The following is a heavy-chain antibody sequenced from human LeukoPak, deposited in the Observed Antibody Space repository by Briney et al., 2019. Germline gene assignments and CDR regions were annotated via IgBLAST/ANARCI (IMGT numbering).Heavy chain of an antibody. D-gene: IGHD3-3*01. J-gene: IGHJ4*02. CDR1: GGSFSGDY. V-gene: IGHV4-59*10. Sequence: SETLSLTCAVYGGSFSGDYWTWFRQPAGKGLEWIGRIYITGSTNYNPSLKSRVTMSVDTSKSQFSLRLSSVTAADTAVYYCARSGGDFWSGSFGYLDYWGQGTLVTVSS. CDR3: ARSGGDFWSGSFGYLDY. CDR2: IYITGST.